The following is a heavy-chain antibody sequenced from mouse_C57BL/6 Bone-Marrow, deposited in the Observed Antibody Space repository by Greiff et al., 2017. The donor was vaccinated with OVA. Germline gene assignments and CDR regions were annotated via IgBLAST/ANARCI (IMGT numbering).Heavy chain of an antibody. D-gene: IGHD2-3*01. CDR1: GLSLTSYG. CDR3: AKRGLLDWYFDF. Sequence: VQLQQSGPGLVAPSQSLSITCTVSGLSLTSYGVDRVRQPPGKGLEWLVVIWGGVSTNYNSALMSRLSISKDNSESQVFLKMNSLQTDDTAMYDGAKRGLLDWYFDFWGTGTTVTVSS. J-gene: IGHJ1*03. V-gene: IGHV2-9*01. CDR2: IWGGVST.